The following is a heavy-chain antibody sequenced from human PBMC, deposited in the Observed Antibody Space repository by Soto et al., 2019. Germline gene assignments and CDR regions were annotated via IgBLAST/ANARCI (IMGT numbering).Heavy chain of an antibody. Sequence: QVQLQESGPGLVKPSETLSLSCTVSGGSVSSYYWSWIRQPPGKGLEWIGYIYYSGSTNYNPSLKSRVTISVDTSKNQFSLKLSSVSAADTAVYYCARRWASAADYWGQGTLVTVSS. J-gene: IGHJ4*02. CDR1: GGSVSSYY. D-gene: IGHD5-12*01. CDR2: IYYSGST. CDR3: ARRWASAADY. V-gene: IGHV4-59*08.